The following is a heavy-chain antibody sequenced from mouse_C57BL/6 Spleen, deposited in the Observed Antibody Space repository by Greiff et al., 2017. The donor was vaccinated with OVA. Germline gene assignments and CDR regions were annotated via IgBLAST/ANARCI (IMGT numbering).Heavy chain of an antibody. CDR3: ASSLYYGNYHWYFDV. J-gene: IGHJ1*03. CDR2: INPNYGTT. V-gene: IGHV1-39*01. CDR1: GYSFTDYY. D-gene: IGHD2-1*01. Sequence: EVQLKESGPELVKPGASVKISCKASGYSFTDYYMNWVKQSNGQSLEWIGVINPNYGTTSYNQKFKGKATLTVDQSSSTAYMQLNSLTSEDSAVYYGASSLYYGNYHWYFDVWGTGTTVTVSS.